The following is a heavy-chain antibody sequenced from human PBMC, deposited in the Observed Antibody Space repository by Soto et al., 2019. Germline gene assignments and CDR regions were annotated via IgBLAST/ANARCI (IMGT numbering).Heavy chain of an antibody. V-gene: IGHV4-39*01. CDR1: GASINNFAYY. CDR2: VYYNENT. D-gene: IGHD3-10*01. Sequence: TSETLSLTCSVSGASINNFAYYWGWIRQPPGKGLEWIGTVYYNENTYYNPSLRSRVAISVDTAKNQFSLNLRSVTAADTAVYFCARRERYYGSPGWFDPWGQGTLVTVSS. CDR3: ARRERYYGSPGWFDP. J-gene: IGHJ5*01.